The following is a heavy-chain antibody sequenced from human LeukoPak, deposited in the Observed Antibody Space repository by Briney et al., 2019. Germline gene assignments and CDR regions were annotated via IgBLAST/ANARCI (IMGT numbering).Heavy chain of an antibody. V-gene: IGHV3-30*02. J-gene: IGHJ3*02. D-gene: IGHD1-26*01. CDR1: GFTFSTYG. CDR2: IRYDGLDK. Sequence: TGGSLRLSCAASGFTFSTYGMHWVRQAPAKGLQWLSFIRYDGLDKYFADSVKGRFTISRDNSKNTQSLQMSSLRAEDTALYYCVKDQGGATQACDICGQGTMVTVSS. CDR3: VKDQGGATQACDI.